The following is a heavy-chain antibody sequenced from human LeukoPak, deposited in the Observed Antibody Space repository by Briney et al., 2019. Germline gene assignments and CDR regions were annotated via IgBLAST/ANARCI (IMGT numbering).Heavy chain of an antibody. V-gene: IGHV4-34*01. CDR3: TRVNPLGYCTNGVCPGGGLPFDY. D-gene: IGHD2-8*01. J-gene: IGHJ4*02. Sequence: SETLSLTCAVYGGSFSGYHWSWIRQSPGKGLEWIGEIDHSEGTNYNPSLKSRITILLDTSKNQFSLKLKSVTAADTAMYFCTRVNPLGYCTNGVCPGGGLPFDYWSQGTLVTVSS. CDR1: GGSFSGYH. CDR2: IDHSEGT.